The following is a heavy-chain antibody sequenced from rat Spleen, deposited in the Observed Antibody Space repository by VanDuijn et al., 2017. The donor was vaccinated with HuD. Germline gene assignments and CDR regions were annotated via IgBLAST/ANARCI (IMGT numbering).Heavy chain of an antibody. CDR3: ARHLGAWFAY. V-gene: IGHV5S23*01. Sequence: EVQLVESGGGLVQPGRSLKLSCAASGFTFSHYDMAWVRQAPTKGLDWVASITTGGSNTYYRDSVKGRFTLSRDNAKSTLYLQMDSLRSEDTATYYCARHLGAWFAYWGQGTLVTVSS. CDR1: GFTFSHYD. D-gene: IGHD4-6*01. CDR2: ITTGGSNT. J-gene: IGHJ3*01.